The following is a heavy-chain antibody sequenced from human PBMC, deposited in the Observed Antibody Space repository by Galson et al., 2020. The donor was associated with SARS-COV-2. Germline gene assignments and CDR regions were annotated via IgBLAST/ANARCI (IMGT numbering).Heavy chain of an antibody. CDR1: GFTFSSYW. CDR3: ARNLRFLEWLSHPYYYYGMDV. V-gene: IGHV3-7*03. J-gene: IGHJ6*02. Sequence: GGSLRLSCAASGFTFSSYWMSWVRQAPGKGLEWVANIKQDGSEKYYVDSVKGRFTISRDNAKNSLYLQMNSLRAEDTAVYYCARNLRFLEWLSHPYYYYGMDVWGQGTTVTVSS. D-gene: IGHD3-3*01. CDR2: IKQDGSEK.